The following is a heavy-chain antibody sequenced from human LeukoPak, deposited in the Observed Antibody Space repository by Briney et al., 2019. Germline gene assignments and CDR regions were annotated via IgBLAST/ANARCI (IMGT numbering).Heavy chain of an antibody. CDR3: ARVIVEANYAFDI. CDR1: GYSFTSYW. CDR2: IYPGDSDT. V-gene: IGHV5-51*01. D-gene: IGHD3-22*01. Sequence: GESLKISCKGSGYSFTSYWIGWVRQMPGKGLEWMGIIYPGDSDTRYSPSFQGQVTISADKSISTAYLQWSSLKASDTAIYYCARVIVEANYAFDIWGQGTMVTVSS. J-gene: IGHJ3*02.